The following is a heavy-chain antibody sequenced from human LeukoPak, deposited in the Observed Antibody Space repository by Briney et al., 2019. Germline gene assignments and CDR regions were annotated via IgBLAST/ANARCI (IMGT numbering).Heavy chain of an antibody. CDR1: GFTFSSYW. D-gene: IGHD6-13*01. V-gene: IGHV3-7*01. Sequence: GGSLRLSCAASGFTFSSYWMSWVRQAPGKGLEWVANIKQDGSEKYYVDSVKGRFTISRDNAKNTLYLQMNSLRAEDTAVYYCARVSSSSWWALDYWGQGTLVTVSS. CDR3: ARVSSSSWWALDY. CDR2: IKQDGSEK. J-gene: IGHJ4*02.